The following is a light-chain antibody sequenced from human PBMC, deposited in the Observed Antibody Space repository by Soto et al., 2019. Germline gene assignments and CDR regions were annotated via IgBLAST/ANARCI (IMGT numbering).Light chain of an antibody. CDR1: QSISTW. J-gene: IGKJ2*01. Sequence: DIQMTQSPSTLSASVGDRFTITCRASQSISTWLAWYQQKPGKAPKLLIYKASTLESGVPSRFSGSGSRTEFTLTISSLQPDEFATYYCQQYNSYPYSFGQGTKLEI. CDR2: KAS. CDR3: QQYNSYPYS. V-gene: IGKV1-5*03.